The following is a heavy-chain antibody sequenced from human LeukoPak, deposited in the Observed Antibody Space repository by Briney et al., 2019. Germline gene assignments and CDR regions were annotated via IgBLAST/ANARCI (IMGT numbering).Heavy chain of an antibody. CDR3: ARVDCSSTSCYSYFDY. V-gene: IGHV4-4*07. CDR1: GGSISSYY. J-gene: IGHJ4*02. D-gene: IGHD2-2*02. Sequence: PSETLSLTCTVSGGSISSYYWSWIRQPAGKGLEWIGRIYTSGSTNYNPSLKSRVTMSVDTSKNQFSLKLSSVTAADTAVYYRARVDCSSTSCYSYFDYWGQGTLVTVSS. CDR2: IYTSGST.